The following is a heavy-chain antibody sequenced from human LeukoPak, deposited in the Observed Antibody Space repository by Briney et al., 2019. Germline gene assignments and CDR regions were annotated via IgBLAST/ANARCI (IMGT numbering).Heavy chain of an antibody. CDR2: IIPIFGTA. Sequence: ASVKVPCKASGYTFTGYYMHWVRQAPGHGLEWMGGIIPIFGTANYAQKFQGRVTITADKSTSTAYMELSSLRSEDTAVYYCARSSIAAAVSFDYWGQGTLVTVSS. D-gene: IGHD6-13*01. J-gene: IGHJ4*02. CDR3: ARSSIAAAVSFDY. CDR1: GYTFTGYY. V-gene: IGHV1-69*06.